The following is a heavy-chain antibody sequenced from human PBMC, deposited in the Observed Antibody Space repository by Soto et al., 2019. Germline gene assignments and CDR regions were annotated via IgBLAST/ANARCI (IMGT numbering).Heavy chain of an antibody. CDR2: IKQDGSEK. Sequence: GGSLRLSCAASGFTISSYWMSWVRQAPGKGLEWVANIKQDGSEKYYVDSVKGRFTISRDNAKNSLYLQMNSLRAEDTAVYYCARDMELERRHPYYYYYMDVWAKGTTVNVSS. D-gene: IGHD1-1*01. J-gene: IGHJ6*03. V-gene: IGHV3-7*01. CDR1: GFTISSYW. CDR3: ARDMELERRHPYYYYYMDV.